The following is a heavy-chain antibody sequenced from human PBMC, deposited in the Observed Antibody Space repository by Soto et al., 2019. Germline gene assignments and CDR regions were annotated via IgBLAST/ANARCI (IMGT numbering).Heavy chain of an antibody. J-gene: IGHJ4*02. CDR1: GFTFSSYA. CDR2: ISGSGGST. D-gene: IGHD2-15*01. Sequence: EVQLLESGGGLVQPGGSLRLSCAASGFTFSSYAMSWVRQAPGKVLEWVSAISGSGGSTYYADSVKGRFTISRDNSKNTLYLQMNSLRAEDTAVYYCAKSPSPRGDCYDYWGQGTLVTVSS. V-gene: IGHV3-23*01. CDR3: AKSPSPRGDCYDY.